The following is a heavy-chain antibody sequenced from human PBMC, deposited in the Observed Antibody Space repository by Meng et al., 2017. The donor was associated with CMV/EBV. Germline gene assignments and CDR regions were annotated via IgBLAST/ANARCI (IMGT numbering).Heavy chain of an antibody. CDR1: ISSGGYY. CDR3: ERGARYCSGGSCSSWFDP. J-gene: IGHJ5*02. D-gene: IGHD2-15*01. Sequence: ISSGGYYWSWIGQHPGKGLEWIGYIYYSGRTYYNPYLKSRVTISVDTSKNQFSLKLSSVTAADTAVYYCERGARYCSGGSCSSWFDPWGQGTLVTVSS. V-gene: IGHV4-31*02. CDR2: IYYSGRT.